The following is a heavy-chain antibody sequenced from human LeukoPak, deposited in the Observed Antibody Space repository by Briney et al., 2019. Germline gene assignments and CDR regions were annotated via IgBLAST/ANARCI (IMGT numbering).Heavy chain of an antibody. CDR3: ARPIEGRYFDWAY. Sequence: PSETLSLTCTVSGGSIISYYWSWIRQPPGKGLEWIGYIYYSGSTNYNPSLKSRVTISVDTSKNQFSLKLSSVTAADTAVYYCARPIEGRYFDWAYWGQGTLVTVSS. V-gene: IGHV4-59*08. CDR2: IYYSGST. CDR1: GGSIISYY. D-gene: IGHD3-9*01. J-gene: IGHJ4*02.